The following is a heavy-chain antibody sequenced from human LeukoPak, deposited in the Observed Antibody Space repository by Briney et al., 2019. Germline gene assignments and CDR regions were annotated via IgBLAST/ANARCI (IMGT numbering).Heavy chain of an antibody. J-gene: IGHJ4*02. Sequence: PSETLSLTCAVYGGSFSGYYWSWIRQPPGKGLEWIGEINHSGSTNYNPSLKSRVTISVDTSKNQFSLKLSSVTAADTAVYYCAVRIPLQNCSSTSCTYYSDYWGQGTLVTVSS. V-gene: IGHV4-34*01. CDR3: AVRIPLQNCSSTSCTYYSDY. D-gene: IGHD2-2*01. CDR2: INHSGST. CDR1: GGSFSGYY.